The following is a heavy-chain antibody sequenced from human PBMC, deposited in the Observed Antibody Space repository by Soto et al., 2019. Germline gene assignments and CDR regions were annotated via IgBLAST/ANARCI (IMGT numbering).Heavy chain of an antibody. V-gene: IGHV3-43D*04. D-gene: IGHD3-22*01. Sequence: LRLSCAASGFTSDDYAMHWVRQAPGKGLEWVSLISWDGGSTYYADSVKGRFTISRDNSKNSLYLQMNSLRAEDTALYYCAKGAYYYDSSGFNDAFDIWGQGTMVTVSS. CDR1: GFTSDDYA. CDR3: AKGAYYYDSSGFNDAFDI. J-gene: IGHJ3*02. CDR2: ISWDGGST.